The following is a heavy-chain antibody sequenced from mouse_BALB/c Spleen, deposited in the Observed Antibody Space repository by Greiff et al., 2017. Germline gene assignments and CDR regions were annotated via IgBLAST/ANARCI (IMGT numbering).Heavy chain of an antibody. V-gene: IGHV6-6*02. CDR1: GFTFSNYW. Sequence: EVKLVESGGGLVQPGGSMKLSCAASGFTFSNYWMNWVRQTPEKGLEWVAEIRMKSNNYATHYAESVKGMFTSSRDEYKSSVNLQMKNLRAEDTGIYDCSWEEVRRLYYWMDDWGQGTSVTVSA. D-gene: IGHD2-14*01. J-gene: IGHJ4*01. CDR2: IRMKSNNYAT. CDR3: SWEEVRRLYYWMDD.